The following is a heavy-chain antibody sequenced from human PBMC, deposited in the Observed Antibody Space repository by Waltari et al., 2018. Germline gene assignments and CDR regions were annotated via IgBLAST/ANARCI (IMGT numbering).Heavy chain of an antibody. J-gene: IGHJ5*02. V-gene: IGHV4-34*01. CDR3: ARGDYCSSTSCPPQFDP. CDR2: INHSGST. CDR1: GGSFSGYY. D-gene: IGHD2-2*01. Sequence: QVQLQQWGAGLLKPSETLSLTCAVYGGSFSGYYWSWIRQPPGKGLEWIGEINHSGSTNYNPSLKSRVTISVDTSKNQFSLKLSAVTAADTAVYYCARGDYCSSTSCPPQFDPWGQGTLVTVSS.